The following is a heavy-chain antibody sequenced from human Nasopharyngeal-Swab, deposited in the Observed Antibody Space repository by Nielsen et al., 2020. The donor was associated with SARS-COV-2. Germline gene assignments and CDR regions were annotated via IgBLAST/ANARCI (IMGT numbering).Heavy chain of an antibody. D-gene: IGHD3-22*01. Sequence: SVKVSCKASGGTFSSYVISWVRQAPGQGLEWMGRIIPIFGTANYAQKFQGRVTISADESTSTAYMELSTLRSEDTAVYYCARSYDSSGYYYDYWGQGTLVTVSS. CDR3: ARSYDSSGYYYDY. CDR2: IIPIFGTA. V-gene: IGHV1-69*13. CDR1: GGTFSSYV. J-gene: IGHJ4*02.